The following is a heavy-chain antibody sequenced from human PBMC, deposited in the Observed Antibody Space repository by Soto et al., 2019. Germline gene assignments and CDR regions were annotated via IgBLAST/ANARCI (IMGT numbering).Heavy chain of an antibody. D-gene: IGHD3-10*01. CDR3: ARQGFGPLHGLVDV. CDR2: IYYSGGT. V-gene: IGHV4-59*08. J-gene: IGHJ6*02. CDR1: GGSISSYY. Sequence: KTSETLSLTCTVSGGSISSYYWSWIRQPPGKEMEWIGYIYYSGGTNYNPSLKSRVAISVDTSKNQFSLKLTSVTATDTALYYCARQGFGPLHGLVDVWGQGTMVTVSS.